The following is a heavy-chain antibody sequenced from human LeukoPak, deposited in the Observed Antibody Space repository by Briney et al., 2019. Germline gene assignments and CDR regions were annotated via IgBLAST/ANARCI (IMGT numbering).Heavy chain of an antibody. V-gene: IGHV3-66*01. Sequence: GGSLRLSCAASGFTVSSNYMAWVRQAPGNGLEWVSILYSAGSRYYADSVRGRFTISRDDSKNTLYLQMNSLRADDTAVYYCASGGLGARKYYSDPFHYWGQGTLVTVSS. CDR3: ASGGLGARKYYSDPFHY. CDR2: LYSAGSR. CDR1: GFTVSSNY. J-gene: IGHJ4*02. D-gene: IGHD3-10*01.